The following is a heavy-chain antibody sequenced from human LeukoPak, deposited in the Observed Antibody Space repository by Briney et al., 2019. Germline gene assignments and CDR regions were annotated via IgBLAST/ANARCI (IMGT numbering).Heavy chain of an antibody. CDR1: GYTFTSYY. D-gene: IGHD3-10*01. V-gene: IGHV1-46*01. CDR3: ARDSGMVRGTVDY. Sequence: GASVKVSCTSSGYTFTSYYMYWVRQAPGQGLEWMGIINPSGGSKSYAQKFQGRVTMTRDTSTSTVYMELSSLRSEDTAVYYCARDSGMVRGTVDYWGQGTLVTVSS. J-gene: IGHJ4*02. CDR2: INPSGGSK.